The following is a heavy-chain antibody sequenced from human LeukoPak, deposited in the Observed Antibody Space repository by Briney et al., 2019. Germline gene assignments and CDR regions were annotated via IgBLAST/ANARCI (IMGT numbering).Heavy chain of an antibody. CDR2: INHSGST. Sequence: ETXXLTCXVYGESFVGYYWSWLRQAPGKGLEWIGEINHSGSTNYNPSLKSRVTISVDTSKNLFSLKLRYVAAADTAVYYCARGYGSGSYFVYWGQGTLVTVSS. D-gene: IGHD3-10*01. V-gene: IGHV4-34*01. J-gene: IGHJ4*02. CDR3: ARGYGSGSYFVY. CDR1: GESFVGYY.